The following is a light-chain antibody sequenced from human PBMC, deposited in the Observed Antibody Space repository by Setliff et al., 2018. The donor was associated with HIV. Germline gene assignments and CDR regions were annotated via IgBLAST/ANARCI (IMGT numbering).Light chain of an antibody. V-gene: IGLV2-14*03. CDR3: SSYTTISTYV. Sequence: LTQPASVSGSPGQSITISCTGTSSDVGGYKYVSWYQQHPGKAPKLMIYDVGNRPSGVSNRFSGSKSGNTASLTISGLQAEDEADYYCSSYTTISTYVFGTGTKVTVL. CDR2: DVG. J-gene: IGLJ1*01. CDR1: SSDVGGYKY.